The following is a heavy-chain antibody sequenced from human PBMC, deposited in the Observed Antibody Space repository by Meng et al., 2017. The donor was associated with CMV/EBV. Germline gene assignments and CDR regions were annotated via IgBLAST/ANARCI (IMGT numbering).Heavy chain of an antibody. CDR1: GGSFSGYY. Sequence: SETLSLTCAVYGGSFSGYYWSWIRQPPGKGLEWIGEINHSGSTNYHPSLKSRVTISVDTSKNQFSLKLSSVTAADTAVYYCARGPRSRWWSGSYGCRGMDVWGQGTTVTVSS. CDR3: ARGPRSRWWSGSYGCRGMDV. J-gene: IGHJ6*02. V-gene: IGHV4-34*01. CDR2: INHSGST. D-gene: IGHD3-10*01.